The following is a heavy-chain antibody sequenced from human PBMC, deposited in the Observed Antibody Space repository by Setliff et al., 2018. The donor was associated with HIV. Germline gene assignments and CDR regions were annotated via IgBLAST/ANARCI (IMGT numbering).Heavy chain of an antibody. D-gene: IGHD3-3*01. CDR1: GFTFKSFA. CDR2: ISGSGHNA. V-gene: IGHV3-23*01. Sequence: GSLRLSCVASGFTFKSFAMNWVRQPPGRGLEWVAAISGSGHNATYSDSVKGRFTISRDNSNKTLHLQMNRLRAEDSAVYYCARSAIFGVVWGQGALVTVSS. J-gene: IGHJ4*02. CDR3: ARSAIFGVV.